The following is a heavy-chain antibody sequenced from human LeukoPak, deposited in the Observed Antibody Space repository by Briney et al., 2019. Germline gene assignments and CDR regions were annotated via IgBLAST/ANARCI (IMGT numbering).Heavy chain of an antibody. CDR3: AKDVLLEDTAMVFDY. CDR2: ISYDGSNK. D-gene: IGHD5-18*01. V-gene: IGHV3-30*18. CDR1: GFTFSSYG. J-gene: IGHJ4*02. Sequence: GRSLRLSCAAYGFTFSSYGMHWVRQAPGKGLEWVAVISYDGSNKYYADSVKGRFTISRDNSKNTLYLQMNSLRAEDTAVYYCAKDVLLEDTAMVFDYWGQGTLVTVSS.